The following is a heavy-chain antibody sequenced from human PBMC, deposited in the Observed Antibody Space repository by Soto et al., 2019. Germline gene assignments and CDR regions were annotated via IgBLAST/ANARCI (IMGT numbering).Heavy chain of an antibody. CDR2: ISVSGTSI. D-gene: IGHD3-16*01. J-gene: IGHJ6*02. CDR1: GFILSDYY. Sequence: PGGSLTLSCAASGFILSDYYMSWIRQAPGKGLDWVSYISVSGTSIYYADSVKGRFTASRDNAKSSVYLQMNSLRAEDTAIYYCVRDGGPLSYYGLDVWGQGTTVTVSS. V-gene: IGHV3-11*01. CDR3: VRDGGPLSYYGLDV.